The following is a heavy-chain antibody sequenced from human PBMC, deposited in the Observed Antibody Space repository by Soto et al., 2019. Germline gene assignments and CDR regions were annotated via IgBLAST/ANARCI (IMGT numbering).Heavy chain of an antibody. CDR1: GFSFTNFA. CDR3: AKDDFFDRGDDYFDY. D-gene: IGHD2-21*02. V-gene: IGHV3-23*01. J-gene: IGHJ4*02. CDR2: IGASGDIT. Sequence: GGSLRISCAASGFSFTNFAMSWVRQAPGKGLEWVAGIGASGDITWYADSVKGRLSISRDNSKNTLYLQLNGLRFEDTAVYYCAKDDFFDRGDDYFDYWGPGTLVTVSS.